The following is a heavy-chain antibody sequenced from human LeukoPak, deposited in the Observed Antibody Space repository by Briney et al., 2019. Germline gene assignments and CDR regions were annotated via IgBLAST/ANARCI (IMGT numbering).Heavy chain of an antibody. CDR2: INPNSGGT. Sequence: SVKVSCKASGYTFTGYYMHWVRQAPGQGLEWMGWINPNSGGTNYAQKLQGRVTMTTDTSTSTAYMELRSLRSDDTAVYYCARLYSSSLSGWFDPWGQGTLVTVSS. CDR1: GYTFTGYY. V-gene: IGHV1-2*02. CDR3: ARLYSSSLSGWFDP. J-gene: IGHJ5*02. D-gene: IGHD6-6*01.